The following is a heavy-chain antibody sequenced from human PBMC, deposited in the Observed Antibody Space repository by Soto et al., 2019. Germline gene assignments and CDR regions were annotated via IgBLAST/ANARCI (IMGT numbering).Heavy chain of an antibody. D-gene: IGHD1-26*01. V-gene: IGHV1-69*13. J-gene: IGHJ3*02. CDR3: ARVLGSYYGGNAFDI. CDR2: IIPIFGTA. Sequence: GASVKVSCKASGGTFSSYAISWVRQAPGQGLEWMGGIIPIFGTANYAQKFQGRVTITADESTSTAYMELSSLRSEDTAVYYCARVLGSYYGGNAFDIWGQGTMVTVSS. CDR1: GGTFSSYA.